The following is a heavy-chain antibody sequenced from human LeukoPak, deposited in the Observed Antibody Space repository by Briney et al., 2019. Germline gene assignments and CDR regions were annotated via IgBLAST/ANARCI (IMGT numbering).Heavy chain of an antibody. CDR3: ARAGRYYRGAFDI. V-gene: IGHV3-53*01. CDR2: IYSGAGT. Sequence: GGSLRLSCAASGFTVSNKYMTWVRQAPGKGLEWVSVIYSGAGTDYADSVKGRFTISRHNSKNTLYLQMNSLRAEDTAVYYCARAGRYYRGAFDIWGQGTMVTVSS. J-gene: IGHJ3*02. CDR1: GFTVSNKY. D-gene: IGHD2-21*01.